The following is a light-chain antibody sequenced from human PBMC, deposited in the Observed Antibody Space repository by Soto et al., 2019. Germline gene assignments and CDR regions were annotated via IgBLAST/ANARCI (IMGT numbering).Light chain of an antibody. V-gene: IGKV1-33*01. CDR3: QQYDNLPIT. Sequence: DTQMTQSPSSLSASLGDRVTITCQASQGISTHLSWYQQKPRRAPKVLIYDASTLKTGVPSRFSGRGSGTDFTFTISSLQHEDIATYYCQQYDNLPITFGQGTRLEIK. CDR2: DAS. J-gene: IGKJ5*01. CDR1: QGISTH.